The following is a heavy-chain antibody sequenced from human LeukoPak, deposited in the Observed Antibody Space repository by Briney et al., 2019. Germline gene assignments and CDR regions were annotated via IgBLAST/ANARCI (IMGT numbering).Heavy chain of an antibody. Sequence: GGSLRLSCAASGFTFSSYAMHWVRQAPGKGLEWVAVISYDGSNKYYADSVKGRFTISRDNSKNTLYLQMNSLRAEDTAVYYCGREGGHVYDYVWGRQGGFDYWGQGTLVTVSS. J-gene: IGHJ4*02. D-gene: IGHD3-16*01. CDR3: GREGGHVYDYVWGRQGGFDY. CDR1: GFTFSSYA. CDR2: ISYDGSNK. V-gene: IGHV3-30-3*01.